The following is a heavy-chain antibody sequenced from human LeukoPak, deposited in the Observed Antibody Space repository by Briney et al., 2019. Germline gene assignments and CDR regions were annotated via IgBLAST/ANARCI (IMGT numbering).Heavy chain of an antibody. CDR3: ARDRNIVVVPAAMRKRWVNWFDP. CDR2: ISSSSSTI. CDR1: GFTFSSYS. J-gene: IGHJ5*02. D-gene: IGHD2-2*01. Sequence: GGSLRLSCAASGFTFSSYSMNWVRQAPGKGLEWVSYISSSSSTIYYADSVKGRFTISRDNAKNSLYLQMNSLRAEDTAVYYCARDRNIVVVPAAMRKRWVNWFDPWGQGTLVTVSS. V-gene: IGHV3-48*01.